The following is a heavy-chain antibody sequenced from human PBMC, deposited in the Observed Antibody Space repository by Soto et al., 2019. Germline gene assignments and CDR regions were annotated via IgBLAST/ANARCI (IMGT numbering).Heavy chain of an antibody. CDR1: GFTFSRFS. CDR3: ARDHGMFLSYYYYGMDV. V-gene: IGHV3-30-3*01. D-gene: IGHD3-10*02. Sequence: QVQLVESGGGVVQPGRSLTLSCAASGFTFSRFSMHWVRQAPGKGLAWVAVISYDGSNTHYAESVKGRFNISRDDSKNTVYRQMNNLRGEDSAVYYCARDHGMFLSYYYYGMDVWGQGTTVTVSS. CDR2: ISYDGSNT. J-gene: IGHJ6*02.